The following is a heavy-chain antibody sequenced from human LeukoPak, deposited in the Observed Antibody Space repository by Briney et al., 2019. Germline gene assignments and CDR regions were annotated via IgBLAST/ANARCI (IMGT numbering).Heavy chain of an antibody. CDR3: ASYGEDRYYFDY. V-gene: IGHV3-66*01. D-gene: IGHD3-10*01. Sequence: GGSLRLSCAAPGFTVSSNYMSWVRQAPGKGLEWVSVIYSGGSTYYADSVKGRFTISRDNSKNTLYLQMNSLRAEDTAVYYCASYGEDRYYFDYWGQGTLVTVSS. CDR1: GFTVSSNY. CDR2: IYSGGST. J-gene: IGHJ4*02.